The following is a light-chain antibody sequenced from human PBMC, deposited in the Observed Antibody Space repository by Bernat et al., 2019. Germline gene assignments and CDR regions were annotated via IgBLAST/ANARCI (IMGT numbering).Light chain of an antibody. V-gene: IGKV2-28*01. CDR1: QSLLHSNGYNY. Sequence: DIVMTQSPLSLSVTPGEPASISCRSSQSLLHSNGYNYLDWYLQKPGQSPQLLIYLGSNRASGVPDRFGGSGSGTDFTLKISRVEAEDVGVYYCMQALQTPWTFGQGTKVEIK. J-gene: IGKJ1*01. CDR2: LGS. CDR3: MQALQTPWT.